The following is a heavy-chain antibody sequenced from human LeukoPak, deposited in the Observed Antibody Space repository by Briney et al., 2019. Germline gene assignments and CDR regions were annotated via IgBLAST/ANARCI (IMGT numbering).Heavy chain of an antibody. D-gene: IGHD1-26*01. CDR2: IYHSAST. V-gene: IGHV4-30-2*05. J-gene: IGHJ4*02. CDR3: ARDPGELLDY. Sequence: WIGYIYHSASTYYNPSLKSRITISVDTSKNQFSLKLSSVTAADTAVYYCARDPGELLDYWGQGTLATVSS.